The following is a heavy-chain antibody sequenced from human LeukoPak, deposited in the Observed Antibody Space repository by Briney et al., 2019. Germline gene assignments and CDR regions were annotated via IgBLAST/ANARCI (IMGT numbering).Heavy chain of an antibody. D-gene: IGHD1-1*01. CDR3: AKDESIEPRGVQGY. V-gene: IGHV3-23*01. Sequence: GGSLRLSCAASGFTFSSYAMSWVRQAPGKGLEWVSAISGSGGSTYYADSVKGRFTISRDYSKNTLYLQMNSLRAEDTAVYYCAKDESIEPRGVQGYWGQGTLVTVSS. J-gene: IGHJ4*02. CDR1: GFTFSSYA. CDR2: ISGSGGST.